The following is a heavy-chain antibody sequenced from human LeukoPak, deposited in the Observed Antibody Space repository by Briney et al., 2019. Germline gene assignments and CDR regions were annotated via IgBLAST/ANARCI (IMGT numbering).Heavy chain of an antibody. V-gene: IGHV1-24*01. CDR1: GYTLTELS. D-gene: IGHD3-16*01. J-gene: IGHJ4*02. CDR2: FDPEDGET. CDR3: ARGYLGDYFDY. Sequence: ASVKVSCKVSGYTLTELSMHWVRQAPGKGLEWMGGFDPEDGETIYAQKLQGRVTMTTDTSTSTAYMELRSLRSDDTAVYYCARGYLGDYFDYWGQGTLVTVSS.